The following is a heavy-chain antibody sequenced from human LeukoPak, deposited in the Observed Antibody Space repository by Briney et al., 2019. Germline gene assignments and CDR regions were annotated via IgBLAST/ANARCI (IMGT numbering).Heavy chain of an antibody. D-gene: IGHD5-18*01. CDR3: ARLDTAMSHFDY. J-gene: IGHJ4*02. Sequence: SETLSLTCTVSGGSISSYYWSWIRQPAGKGLEYIGRIYTSGSTNYNPSLKSRVTMSVDMSKDQFSLKLSSVTAADTAVYYCARLDTAMSHFDYWGQGTLVTVSS. CDR2: IYTSGST. CDR1: GGSISSYY. V-gene: IGHV4-4*07.